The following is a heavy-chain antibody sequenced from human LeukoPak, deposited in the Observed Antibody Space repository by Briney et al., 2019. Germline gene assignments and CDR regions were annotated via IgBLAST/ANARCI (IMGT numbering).Heavy chain of an antibody. J-gene: IGHJ4*02. V-gene: IGHV3-21*01. CDR1: GFTFSSCS. D-gene: IGHD5-24*01. CDR3: ARDRNLQYYFDY. Sequence: KTGGSLRLSCAASGFTFSSCSMNWVRQAPGKGLEWVSSISSSSSYIYYADSVKGRFTISRDNAKNSLYLQMNSLRAEDTAVYYCARDRNLQYYFDYWGQGTLVTVSS. CDR2: ISSSSSYI.